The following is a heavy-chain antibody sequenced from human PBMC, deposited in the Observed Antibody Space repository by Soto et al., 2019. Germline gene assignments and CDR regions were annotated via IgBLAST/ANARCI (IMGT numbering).Heavy chain of an antibody. CDR2: MNPNSGNT. CDR1: GYTFTSYD. Sequence: GASVKVSCKASGYTFTSYDINWVRQATGQGLEWMGWMNPNSGNTGYAQKFQGRVTMTRNTSISTAYMELTSLTSKDTAVYYFARDSPIGSTFSGYDAIDSWGQGTLVTVSS. D-gene: IGHD5-12*01. J-gene: IGHJ4*02. CDR3: ARDSPIGSTFSGYDAIDS. V-gene: IGHV1-8*01.